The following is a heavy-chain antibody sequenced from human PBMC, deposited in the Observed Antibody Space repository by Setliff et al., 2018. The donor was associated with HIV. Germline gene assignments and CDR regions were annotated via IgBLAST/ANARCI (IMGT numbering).Heavy chain of an antibody. CDR2: INYSNGDT. Sequence: GASVKVSCKTSGYIFSGYYLHWLRRAPGQGLEWMGCINYSNGDTQSPEKFQGRVTMTRDSSISTVYMDLKRLTSDDTAVYYCALANIVSTARWNHWGRGTLVTVSS. V-gene: IGHV1-2*02. D-gene: IGHD1-1*01. CDR3: ALANIVSTARWNH. J-gene: IGHJ1*01. CDR1: GYIFSGYY.